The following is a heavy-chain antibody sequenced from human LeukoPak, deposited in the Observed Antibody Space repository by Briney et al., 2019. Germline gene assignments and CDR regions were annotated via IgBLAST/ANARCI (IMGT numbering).Heavy chain of an antibody. CDR2: IYYSGST. Sequence: SQTLSLTCTVSGGSIISYYRSWIRQPPGKGLEWIGYIYYSGSTNYNPSLKSRVTISVDTSKNQFSLKLSSVTAADTAVYYCARLYSSGWYVIDYWGQGTLVTVSS. CDR1: GGSIISYY. D-gene: IGHD6-19*01. CDR3: ARLYSSGWYVIDY. V-gene: IGHV4-59*01. J-gene: IGHJ4*02.